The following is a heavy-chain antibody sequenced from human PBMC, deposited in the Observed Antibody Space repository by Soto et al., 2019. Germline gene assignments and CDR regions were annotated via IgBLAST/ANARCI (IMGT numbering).Heavy chain of an antibody. D-gene: IGHD4-4*01. V-gene: IGHV3-21*01. CDR1: GSTFSRYI. CDR3: ARDVDYSNYPVFDF. CDR2: ISSSSSYI. J-gene: IGHJ4*02. Sequence: PGGSLRLSCAASGSTFSRYIMHWVRQAPGKGLEWVSSISSSSSYIYYADSMKGRFTISRDNAKNSLYLQMNSLRAEDTAVYYCARDVDYSNYPVFDFWGQGTLVTVSS.